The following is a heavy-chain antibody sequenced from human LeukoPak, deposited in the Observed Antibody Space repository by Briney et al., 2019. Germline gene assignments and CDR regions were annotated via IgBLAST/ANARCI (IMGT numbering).Heavy chain of an antibody. CDR3: ARIRGSRYYFDS. J-gene: IGHJ4*02. Sequence: SGPTLVKPTQTLTLTCTFSGLSLSTTGVGVGWIRQPPGKALEWLALIYWDDDKRYSPSLRSRLSITKDTSKNQVVLRMTNMDPVDTATYYCARIRGSRYYFDSWGQGTLVTVSS. V-gene: IGHV2-5*02. D-gene: IGHD6-13*01. CDR1: GLSLSTTGVG. CDR2: IYWDDDK.